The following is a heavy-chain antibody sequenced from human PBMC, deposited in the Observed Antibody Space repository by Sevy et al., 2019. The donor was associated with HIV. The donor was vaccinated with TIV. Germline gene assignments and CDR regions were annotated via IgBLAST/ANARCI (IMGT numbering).Heavy chain of an antibody. CDR3: ARGYYGSGSYYNHYYYYGMDV. Sequence: SETLSLTCTVSGGSISSYYWSWIRQPPGEGLEWIGYIYYSGSTNYNPSLKSRVTISVDTSKNQFSLKLSSVTAADTAVYYCARGYYGSGSYYNHYYYYGMDVWGQGTTVTVSS. CDR1: GGSISSYY. J-gene: IGHJ6*02. D-gene: IGHD3-10*01. CDR2: IYYSGST. V-gene: IGHV4-59*01.